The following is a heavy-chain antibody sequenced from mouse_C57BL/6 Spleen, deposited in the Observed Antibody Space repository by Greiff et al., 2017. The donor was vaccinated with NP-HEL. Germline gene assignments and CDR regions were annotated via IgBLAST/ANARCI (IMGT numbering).Heavy chain of an antibody. CDR3: ARGVYYGYEGYAMDY. CDR1: GYTFTDYY. D-gene: IGHD2-2*01. V-gene: IGHV1-76*01. Sequence: QVQLQQSGAELVRPGASVKLSCKASGYTFTDYYINWVKQRPGQGLEWIARIYPGSGNTYYNEKFKGKATLTAEKSSSTAYMQLSSLTSEDSAVYFCARGVYYGYEGYAMDYWGQGTSVTVSS. CDR2: IYPGSGNT. J-gene: IGHJ4*01.